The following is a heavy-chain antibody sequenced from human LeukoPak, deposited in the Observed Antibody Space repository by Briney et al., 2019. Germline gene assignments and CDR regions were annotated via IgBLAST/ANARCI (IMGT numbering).Heavy chain of an antibody. CDR3: AAALLLWFGESSDYYYGMDV. D-gene: IGHD3-10*01. Sequence: LPGRSLRLSCAASGFTFSSYAMHWVRQAPGKGLEWVAVISYDGSNKYYADSVKGRFTISRDNSKNSLYLQMNSLRAEDTAVYYCAAALLLWFGESSDYYYGMDVWGQGTTVTVSS. CDR2: ISYDGSNK. J-gene: IGHJ6*02. V-gene: IGHV3-30-3*01. CDR1: GFTFSSYA.